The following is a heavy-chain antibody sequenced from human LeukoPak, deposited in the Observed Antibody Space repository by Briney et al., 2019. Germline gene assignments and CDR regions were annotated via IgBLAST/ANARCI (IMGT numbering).Heavy chain of an antibody. D-gene: IGHD3-22*01. J-gene: IGHJ4*02. CDR1: GFTFSSYS. V-gene: IGHV3-21*01. Sequence: GGSLRLSCAASGFTFSSYSMNWVRQAPGKGLEWVSSISSSSSYIYYADSVKGRFTISRDNAKNSLYLQMNSLRAEDTAVYYCARVDSSGSYYFDYWGQGTLVTVSS. CDR2: ISSSSSYI. CDR3: ARVDSSGSYYFDY.